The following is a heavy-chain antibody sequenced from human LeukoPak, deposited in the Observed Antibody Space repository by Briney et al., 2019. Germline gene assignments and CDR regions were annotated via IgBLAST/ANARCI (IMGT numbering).Heavy chain of an antibody. CDR2: ISASGGNP. V-gene: IGHV3-23*01. CDR3: AKARAGDITAAFNY. J-gene: IGHJ4*02. D-gene: IGHD6-13*01. Sequence: GGSPRLSCAASGFIFSNYAMSWVRQAPGKGLEWVSGISASGGNPYYADSVKGRFTISRDNSENTLNLQMNSLRAEDTAVYYCAKARAGDITAAFNYWGQGTLVTVSS. CDR1: GFIFSNYA.